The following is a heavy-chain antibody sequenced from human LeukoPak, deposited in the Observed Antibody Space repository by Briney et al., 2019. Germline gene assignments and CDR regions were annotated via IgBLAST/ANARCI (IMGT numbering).Heavy chain of an antibody. CDR2: INPSAGST. D-gene: IGHD3-22*01. CDR3: ARESLGSYKTVVIVARGHDAFDM. CDR1: GYTFTKYY. Sequence: ASVKVSCKASGYTFTKYYIHWVRQAPGQGLEWMGIINPSAGSTNYAQKSQGRVTLTRDTSTSTVYMNVSNLRSEDTAVYYCARESLGSYKTVVIVARGHDAFDMWGQWTMVTVSS. J-gene: IGHJ3*02. V-gene: IGHV1-46*01.